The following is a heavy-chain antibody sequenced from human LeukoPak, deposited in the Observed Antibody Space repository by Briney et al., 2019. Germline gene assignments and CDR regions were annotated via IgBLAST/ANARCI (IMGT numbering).Heavy chain of an antibody. J-gene: IGHJ4*02. CDR1: GFTVSSNY. CDR3: ARETTVTTAFDY. V-gene: IGHV3-53*01. Sequence: GGSLRLSCAASGFTVSSNYMSWVRQAPGKGLEWVSVIYSGGSTYYADSVKGRFTISRDNSKNTLYLQMNSPRAEDTAVYYCARETTVTTAFDYWGQGTLVTVSS. D-gene: IGHD4-17*01. CDR2: IYSGGST.